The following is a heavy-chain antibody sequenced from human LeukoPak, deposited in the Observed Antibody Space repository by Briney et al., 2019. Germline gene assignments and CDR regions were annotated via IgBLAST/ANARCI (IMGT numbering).Heavy chain of an antibody. CDR1: GGSFSGYY. CDR3: GRHVQEAGHYYYYYGMDV. CDR2: INHSGRT. J-gene: IGHJ6*02. Sequence: SETLSLTCAVYGGSFSGYYWSWIRQPQGKGLEGGGEINHSGRTNYNPSLKSRVTISVDTSKNQFSLKLSSVPAADTAVYYCGRHVQEAGHYYYYYGMDVWGQGTTVTVSS. V-gene: IGHV4-34*01. D-gene: IGHD6-13*01.